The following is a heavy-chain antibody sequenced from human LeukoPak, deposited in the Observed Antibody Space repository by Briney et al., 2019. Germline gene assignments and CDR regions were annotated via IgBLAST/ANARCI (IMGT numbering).Heavy chain of an antibody. D-gene: IGHD5-24*01. V-gene: IGHV1-46*01. Sequence: ASVKVSCKASGYTFTSYYMHRVRQAPGQGLEWMGIINPSGGSTSYAQKFQGRVTMTRDTSTSTVYMELSSLRSEDTAVYYCAGQMATDDAFDIWGQGTMVTVSS. J-gene: IGHJ3*02. CDR2: INPSGGST. CDR3: AGQMATDDAFDI. CDR1: GYTFTSYY.